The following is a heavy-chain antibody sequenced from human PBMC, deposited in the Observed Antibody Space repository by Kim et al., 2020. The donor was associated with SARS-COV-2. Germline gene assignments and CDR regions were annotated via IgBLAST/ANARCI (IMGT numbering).Heavy chain of an antibody. CDR3: ARRSGYYRTFDY. J-gene: IGHJ4*02. Sequence: NTQPLKSRVTIPVTTSKNQFSLRLSFVTAADTAVYYCARRSGYYRTFDYWGQGTLVTVSS. D-gene: IGHD3-3*01. V-gene: IGHV4-39*01.